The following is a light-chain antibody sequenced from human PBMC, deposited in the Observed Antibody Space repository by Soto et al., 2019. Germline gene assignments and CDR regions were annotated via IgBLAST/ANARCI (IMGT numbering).Light chain of an antibody. CDR2: SAS. J-gene: IGKJ3*01. V-gene: IGKV1-39*01. CDR1: QNISFY. Sequence: SLSASVGDKVTITCRASQNISFYLNCYQQKPGRAPKLLIYSASSLQSAVPSRFSGSGSGTDFTLTINSLQSEDIATYYCQHSYSTPVAFGPGTKVDSK. CDR3: QHSYSTPVA.